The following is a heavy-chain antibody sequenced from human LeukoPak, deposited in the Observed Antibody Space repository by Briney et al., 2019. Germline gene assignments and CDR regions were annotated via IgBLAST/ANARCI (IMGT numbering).Heavy chain of an antibody. CDR1: GGSISSYY. V-gene: IGHV4-59*01. CDR2: IYYSGST. J-gene: IGHJ4*02. Sequence: SETLSLTCTVSGGSISSYYWSWIRQPAGKGLEWIGYIYYSGSTNYNPSLKSRVTISVDTSKNQFSLKLSSVTAADTAVYYCAKESSPRVDYDFWSGYYIDYWGQGTLVTVSS. CDR3: AKESSPRVDYDFWSGYYIDY. D-gene: IGHD3-3*01.